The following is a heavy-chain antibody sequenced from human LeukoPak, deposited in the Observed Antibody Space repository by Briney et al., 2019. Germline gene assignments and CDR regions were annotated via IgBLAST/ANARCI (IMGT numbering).Heavy chain of an antibody. J-gene: IGHJ4*02. V-gene: IGHV3-48*03. D-gene: IGHD1-26*01. Sequence: GSLRLSCAASGFTFSSYEMNWVRQAPGRGLEWVSYISSSGSTIYYADSVKGRFTISRDNAKNSLYLQMNSLRAEDTAVYYCARECCKWGLLYYFDYWGQGTLVTVSS. CDR3: ARECCKWGLLYYFDY. CDR2: ISSSGSTI. CDR1: GFTFSSYE.